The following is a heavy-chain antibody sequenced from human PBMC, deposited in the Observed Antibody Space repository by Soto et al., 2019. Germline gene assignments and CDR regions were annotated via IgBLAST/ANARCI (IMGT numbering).Heavy chain of an antibody. D-gene: IGHD3-9*01. CDR1: GFTFSSYS. V-gene: IGHV3-21*01. CDR3: ARDRADILTGYYYYYGMDV. Sequence: EVQLVESGGGLVKPGGSLRLSCAASGFTFSSYSMNWVRQAPGKGLEWVSSISSSSSYIYYADSVKGRFTISRDNPKNSLYLQMNSLRAEDTAVYYCARDRADILTGYYYYYGMDVWGQGTTVTVSS. J-gene: IGHJ6*02. CDR2: ISSSSSYI.